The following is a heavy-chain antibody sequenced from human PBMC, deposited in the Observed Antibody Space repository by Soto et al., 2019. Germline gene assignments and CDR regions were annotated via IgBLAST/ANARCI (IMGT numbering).Heavy chain of an antibody. CDR2: IYHSGST. V-gene: IGHV4-30-2*01. D-gene: IGHD2-15*01. J-gene: IGHJ4*02. CDR1: GGSISSGGYS. Sequence: SETLSLTCAVSGGSISSGGYSWSWIRQPPGKGLEWIGYIYHSGSTYYNPSLKSRVTISRDTSKNTLYLQMNSLRAEDTAVYYCGRTPEGYCSGGSCYDEGPIDYWGQGTLVTVSS. CDR3: GRTPEGYCSGGSCYDEGPIDY.